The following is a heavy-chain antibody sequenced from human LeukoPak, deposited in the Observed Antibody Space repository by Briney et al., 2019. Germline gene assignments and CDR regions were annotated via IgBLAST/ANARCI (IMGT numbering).Heavy chain of an antibody. Sequence: PSETLSLTCTLSGGSISTYYWSWIRQPPGKGLEWIGYIYYIGNTNYNPSLKSRVSISVDTSKNQFSLKLSSVTAADTAVYYCARVSSRSGSWDFDSWGQGTLVTVSS. CDR1: GGSISTYY. D-gene: IGHD1-26*01. V-gene: IGHV4-59*12. CDR3: ARVSSRSGSWDFDS. CDR2: IYYIGNT. J-gene: IGHJ4*02.